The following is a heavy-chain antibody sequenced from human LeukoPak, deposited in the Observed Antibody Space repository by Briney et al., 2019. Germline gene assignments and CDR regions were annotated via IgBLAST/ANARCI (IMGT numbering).Heavy chain of an antibody. V-gene: IGHV4-34*01. Sequence: PSETLSLTCAVYGGSFSGHHWSWIRQAPGKGLEWIGEINESGSTNYNPSLRSRVTISGDTSKSQFSLKLTSLTASDTAVYYCARGGGLRMFYASPFKYWGRGTLVTVSS. J-gene: IGHJ4*02. CDR1: GGSFSGHH. D-gene: IGHD2-8*01. CDR2: INESGST. CDR3: ARGGGLRMFYASPFKY.